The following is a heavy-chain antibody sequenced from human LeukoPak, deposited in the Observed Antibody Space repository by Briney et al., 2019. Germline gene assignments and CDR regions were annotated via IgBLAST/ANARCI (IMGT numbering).Heavy chain of an antibody. CDR3: ARQDYDILTGYSDYFGY. Sequence: SETLSLTCTVSGGSISSSSYYWGWIRQPPGKGLEWIGSIYYSGSTYYNPSLKSRVTISVDTSENQFSLKLSSVTAADTAVYYCARQDYDILTGYSDYFGYWGQGTLVTVSS. CDR2: IYYSGST. CDR1: GGSISSSSYY. J-gene: IGHJ4*02. D-gene: IGHD3-9*01. V-gene: IGHV4-39*01.